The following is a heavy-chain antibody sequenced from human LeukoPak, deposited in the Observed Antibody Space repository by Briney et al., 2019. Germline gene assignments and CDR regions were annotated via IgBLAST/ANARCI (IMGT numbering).Heavy chain of an antibody. CDR1: GFTYSSYA. D-gene: IGHD3-10*01. Sequence: GGSLRLSCAASGFTYSSYAMSWVRQAPGKGLEWVSAISGSGGSTYYADSVKGRFTISRDDSKNTAYLQMDSLKTEDTAVYYCTGNYYGSGSYADFDYWGQGTLVTVSS. V-gene: IGHV3-23*01. CDR3: TGNYYGSGSYADFDY. CDR2: ISGSGGST. J-gene: IGHJ4*02.